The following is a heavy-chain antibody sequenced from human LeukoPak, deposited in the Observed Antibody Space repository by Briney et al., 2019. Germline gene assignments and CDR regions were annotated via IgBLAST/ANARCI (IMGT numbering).Heavy chain of an antibody. CDR2: INPSGGGT. V-gene: IGHV1-46*01. CDR1: GYTFTSYY. Sequence: ASVKVSCKASGYTFTSYYMHWVRQAPGQGLEWMGIINPSGGGTSYAQKFQGRVTMTRDTSTSTVYMELSSLRSEDTAVYYCARENIVVVTAILADYGMDVWGQGTTVTVSS. J-gene: IGHJ6*02. D-gene: IGHD2-21*02. CDR3: ARENIVVVTAILADYGMDV.